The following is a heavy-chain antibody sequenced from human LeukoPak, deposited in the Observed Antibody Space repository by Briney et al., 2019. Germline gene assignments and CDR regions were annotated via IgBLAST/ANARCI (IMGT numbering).Heavy chain of an antibody. CDR2: IYHSGST. CDR1: GGSISSGGYY. D-gene: IGHD2-15*01. CDR3: ARLHCSGGSCQKDFQH. V-gene: IGHV4-30-2*01. J-gene: IGHJ1*01. Sequence: SETLSLTCTVSGGSISSGGYYWSWIRQPPGKGLEWIGYIYHSGSTYYNPSLKSRVTISVDRSKNQFSLKLSSVTAADTAVYYCARLHCSGGSCQKDFQHWGQGTLVTVSS.